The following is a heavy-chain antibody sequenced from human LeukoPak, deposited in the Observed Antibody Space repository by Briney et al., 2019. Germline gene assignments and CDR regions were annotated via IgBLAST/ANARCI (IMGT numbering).Heavy chain of an antibody. D-gene: IGHD6-19*01. CDR2: IHYSGGT. CDR3: ARERASSGRCRFDY. V-gene: IGHV4-59*02. CDR1: GGSVSNYY. J-gene: IGHJ4*02. Sequence: SETLSLTCTVSGGSVSNYYWSWIRQPPGKGLEWIGYIHYSGGTSYNPSLKSRVTMSIDTSEKQFSLKVRSVTAADTAIYYCARERASSGRCRFDYWGQGTLVTVSP.